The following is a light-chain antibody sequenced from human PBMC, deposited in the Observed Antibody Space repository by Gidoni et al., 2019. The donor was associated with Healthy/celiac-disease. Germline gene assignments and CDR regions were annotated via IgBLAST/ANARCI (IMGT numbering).Light chain of an antibody. V-gene: IGKV1-39*01. CDR3: QQSYSTLP. CDR2: AAS. J-gene: IGKJ2*01. CDR1: QSISSY. Sequence: DIQMTQSPSSLSASVGDRVTSTCRASQSISSYLNWYQQKPGKAPKLLIYAASSLQSGVPSRFSGSGSGTDFTLTISSLQPEDFATYYCQQSYSTLPFGQGTKLEIK.